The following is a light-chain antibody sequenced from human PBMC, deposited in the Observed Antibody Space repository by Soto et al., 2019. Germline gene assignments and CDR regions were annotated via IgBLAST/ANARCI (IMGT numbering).Light chain of an antibody. V-gene: IGLV2-14*01. J-gene: IGLJ2*01. Sequence: QSALTQPASVSGSPGQSITISCTGTSSDVGGYNYVSWYQQHPGKAPKLMIYDVSNGPSGVSNRFSGSKSGNTASLTISGLQAEDEAGYCCSSYTSSSTFVVFGGGTQLTVL. CDR3: SSYTSSSTFVV. CDR1: SSDVGGYNY. CDR2: DVS.